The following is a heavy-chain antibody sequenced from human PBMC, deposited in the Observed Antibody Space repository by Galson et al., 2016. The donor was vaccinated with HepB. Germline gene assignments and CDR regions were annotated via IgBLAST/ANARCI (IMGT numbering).Heavy chain of an antibody. D-gene: IGHD3-10*01. Sequence: ETLSLTCTVSGGSLSSSDYYWGWIRQPPGKGLEWIGSIYYTWSTYYNPSLKSRVTISVDTSKNHFSLKLSSVTAADTALYYCARHSYYYGSGIGGAYYFDYWGQGTLVTVSS. CDR1: GGSLSSSDYY. CDR2: IYYTWST. V-gene: IGHV4-39*01. J-gene: IGHJ4*02. CDR3: ARHSYYYGSGIGGAYYFDY.